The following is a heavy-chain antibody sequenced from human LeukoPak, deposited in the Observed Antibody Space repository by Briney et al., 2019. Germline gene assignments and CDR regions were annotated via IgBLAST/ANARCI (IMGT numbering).Heavy chain of an antibody. V-gene: IGHV3-23*01. J-gene: IGHJ4*02. Sequence: GGSLRLSCAASGFTFSCYAMSWVRQAPGKRLEWVSVISGKDGSTYYADSVKGRFTISRDNSKNTLYLQMNSLRAEDTAVYYCAKVSTSFWSYYDSSGYLYWGQGTLVIVSS. CDR3: AKVSTSFWSYYDSSGYLY. CDR2: ISGKDGST. CDR1: GFTFSCYA. D-gene: IGHD3-22*01.